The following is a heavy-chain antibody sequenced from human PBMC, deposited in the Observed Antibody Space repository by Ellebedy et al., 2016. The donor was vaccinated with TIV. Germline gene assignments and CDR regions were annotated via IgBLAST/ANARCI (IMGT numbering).Heavy chain of an antibody. CDR3: ARDFGFGWIY. D-gene: IGHD5-18*01. Sequence: GESLKISCAASGFTFRDYYMSWVRQAPGKGLEWLANIRPDGSAQYYVDSVKGRFTISRDNAKTSLYLQMNSLRAEDTAVYFCARDFGFGWIYWGQGTLVTVSS. V-gene: IGHV3-7*03. CDR1: GFTFRDYY. CDR2: IRPDGSAQ. J-gene: IGHJ4*02.